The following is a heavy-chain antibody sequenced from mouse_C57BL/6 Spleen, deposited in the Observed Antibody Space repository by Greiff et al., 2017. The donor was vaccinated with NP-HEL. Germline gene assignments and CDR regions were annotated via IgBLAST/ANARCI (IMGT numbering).Heavy chain of an antibody. CDR1: GYTFTSYW. J-gene: IGHJ4*01. D-gene: IGHD1-1*01. CDR3: ARYGSSDYAMDY. V-gene: IGHV1-53*01. CDR2: INPSNGGT. Sequence: QVQLQQPGTELVKPGASVKLSCKASGYTFTSYWMHWVKQRPGQGLEWIGKINPSNGGTNYNEKFKSKATLTVDKTASTDYMQLSRLTSEDSAVYYCARYGSSDYAMDYWGQGTSVTVSS.